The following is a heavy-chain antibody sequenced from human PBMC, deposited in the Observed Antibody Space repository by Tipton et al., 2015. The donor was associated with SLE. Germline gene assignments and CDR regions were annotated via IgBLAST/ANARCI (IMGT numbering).Heavy chain of an antibody. J-gene: IGHJ4*02. D-gene: IGHD6-13*01. Sequence: QVTISADKSISTAYLQWSSLKASDTAMYYCARADAAGSYYFDSWGQGTLVTVSS. CDR3: ARADAAGSYYFDS. V-gene: IGHV5-51*01.